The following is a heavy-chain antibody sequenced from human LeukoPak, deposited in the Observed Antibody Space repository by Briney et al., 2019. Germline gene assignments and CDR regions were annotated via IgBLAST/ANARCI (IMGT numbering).Heavy chain of an antibody. D-gene: IGHD4-17*01. CDR3: AKDLTTVTTQYIDY. CDR1: GFTFSSYA. CDR2: ISGSGGST. J-gene: IGHJ4*02. Sequence: GGSLRLSCAASGFTFSSYAMSWVRQAPGKGLEWVSAISGSGGSTYYADSVKGRFTISRDNSKNTLYPQMNSLRAEDTAVYYCAKDLTTVTTQYIDYWGQGTLVTVSS. V-gene: IGHV3-23*01.